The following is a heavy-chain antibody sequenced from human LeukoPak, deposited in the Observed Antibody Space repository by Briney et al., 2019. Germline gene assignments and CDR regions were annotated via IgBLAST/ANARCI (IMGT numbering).Heavy chain of an antibody. CDR2: ISSDGSTT. Sequence: PGGSLRLSCAASGFSFSSYWMHWVRQVPGKGLVWVSRISSDGSTTSYADSVKGRFTISRDNAKNTLYLQMNSLRAEDTAIYYCAKGPNYDSSGYYYLDYWGQGTLVTVSS. CDR1: GFSFSSYW. CDR3: AKGPNYDSSGYYYLDY. D-gene: IGHD3-22*01. V-gene: IGHV3-74*01. J-gene: IGHJ4*02.